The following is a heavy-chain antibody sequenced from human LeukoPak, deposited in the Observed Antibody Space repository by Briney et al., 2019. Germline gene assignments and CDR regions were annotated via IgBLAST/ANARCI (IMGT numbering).Heavy chain of an antibody. CDR3: ARARVDYVWGSYRYGYYFDY. V-gene: IGHV4-31*03. J-gene: IGHJ4*02. D-gene: IGHD3-16*02. Sequence: SQTLSLTCTVSGGSISSGGYYWSWIRQHPGEGLEWIGYIYYSGSTYYNPSLKSRVTISVDTSKNQFSLKLSSVTAADTAVYYCARARVDYVWGSYRYGYYFDYWGQGTLVTVSS. CDR1: GGSISSGGYY. CDR2: IYYSGST.